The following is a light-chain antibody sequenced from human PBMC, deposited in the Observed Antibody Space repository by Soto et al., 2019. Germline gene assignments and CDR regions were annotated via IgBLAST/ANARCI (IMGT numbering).Light chain of an antibody. Sequence: VLKQSTAPLSSYPEEKGTLSRRASQSVSSSYLASYQQKPGQAPRLLIYGASRRATGIPDRFSGSGSLTDFTLAFGILVRDRYSGCTGLQFGSSWLTGRGGTKVDI. CDR2: GAS. CDR3: LQFGSSWLT. V-gene: IGKV3-20*01. J-gene: IGKJ4*01. CDR1: QSVSSSY.